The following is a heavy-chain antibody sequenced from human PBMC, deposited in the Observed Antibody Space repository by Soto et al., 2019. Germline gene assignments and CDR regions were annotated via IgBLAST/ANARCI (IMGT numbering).Heavy chain of an antibody. J-gene: IGHJ6*02. V-gene: IGHV1-8*01. Sequence: ASVKVSCKASGYTFTSYDINWVRQATGQGLEWMGWMNPNIGNTGYAQMFQGRVTMTRNTSISTAYMELRSLRSEDTAVYYCAREMSRGGYYKGVDVWGRGTTVTVSS. CDR1: GYTFTSYD. D-gene: IGHD2-2*01. CDR2: MNPNIGNT. CDR3: AREMSRGGYYKGVDV.